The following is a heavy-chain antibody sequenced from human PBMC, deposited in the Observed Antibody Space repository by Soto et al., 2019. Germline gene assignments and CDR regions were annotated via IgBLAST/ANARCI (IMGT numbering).Heavy chain of an antibody. CDR1: GYTFSDYA. CDR2: ISASTRNT. D-gene: IGHD2-15*01. V-gene: IGHV1-18*01. Sequence: QVQLVQSGGEVKKPGASVKVSCQASGYTFSDYAISWARQAPGQGLEWMGWISASTRNTDQAQNFQGRAIMTLDTSTNTAYRERRSLRSDDTAVYYCVCCYGSVGSCCACWHFDPWGRGNLFTVPS. J-gene: IGHJ2*01. CDR3: VCCYGSVGSCCACWHFDP.